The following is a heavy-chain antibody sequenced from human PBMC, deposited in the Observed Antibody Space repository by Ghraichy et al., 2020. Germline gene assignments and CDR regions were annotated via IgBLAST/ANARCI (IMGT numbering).Heavy chain of an antibody. CDR1: GGIFSSYA. CDR3: ARGTVTTKFSSYYGMDV. Sequence: SVKVSCKASGGIFSSYAISWVRQAPGQGLEWMGGIIPIFGTANYAQKFQGRVTITTDESTSTAYMELSSLRSEDTAVYYCARGTVTTKFSSYYGMDVWGQGTTVTVSS. D-gene: IGHD4-17*01. V-gene: IGHV1-69*05. J-gene: IGHJ6*02. CDR2: IIPIFGTA.